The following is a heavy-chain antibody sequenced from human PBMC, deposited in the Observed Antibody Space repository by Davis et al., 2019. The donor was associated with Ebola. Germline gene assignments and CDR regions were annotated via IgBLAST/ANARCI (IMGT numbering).Heavy chain of an antibody. CDR3: ARGYSSSWADY. J-gene: IGHJ4*02. Sequence: SETLSLTCTISGGSISNHYWTWIRQPPGKGLEWIGYIYYSGSTNYNPSLKSRVTISVDTSKNQFSLKLSSVTAADTAVYYCARGYSSSWADYWGQGTLVTVSS. D-gene: IGHD6-13*01. CDR1: GGSISNHY. V-gene: IGHV4-59*11. CDR2: IYYSGST.